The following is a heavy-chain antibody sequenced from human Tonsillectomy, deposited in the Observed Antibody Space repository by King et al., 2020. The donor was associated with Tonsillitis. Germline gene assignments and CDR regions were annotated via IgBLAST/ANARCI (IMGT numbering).Heavy chain of an antibody. V-gene: IGHV4-59*01. CDR3: ARDWGSYGHGWFDP. D-gene: IGHD5-18*01. CDR1: GGSISSYY. J-gene: IGHJ5*02. CDR2: IYYSGST. Sequence: QLQESGPGLVKPSETLSLTCTVSGGSISSYYWSWIRQPPGKGLEWIGYIYYSGSTNYNPSLKSRVSISVDTSKNQFSLKLSSVTAADPAVYYCARDWGSYGHGWFDPWGQGTLVTVSS.